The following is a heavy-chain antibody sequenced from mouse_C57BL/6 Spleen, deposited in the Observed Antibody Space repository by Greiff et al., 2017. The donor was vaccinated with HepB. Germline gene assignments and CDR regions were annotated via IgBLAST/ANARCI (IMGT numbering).Heavy chain of an antibody. V-gene: IGHV1-81*01. CDR2: IYPRSGNT. CDR3: ARGGLGADY. J-gene: IGHJ4*01. D-gene: IGHD4-1*01. Sequence: VKLVESGAELARPGASVKLSCKASGYTFTSYGISWVKQRTGQGLEWIGEIYPRSGNTYYNEKFKGKATLTADKSSSTAYMELRSLTSEDSAVYFCARGGLGADYWGQGTSVTVSS. CDR1: GYTFTSYG.